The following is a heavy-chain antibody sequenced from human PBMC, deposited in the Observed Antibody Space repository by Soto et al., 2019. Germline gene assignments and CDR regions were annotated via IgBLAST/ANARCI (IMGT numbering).Heavy chain of an antibody. V-gene: IGHV3-48*03. CDR1: GFTFSSYE. D-gene: IGHD3-3*01. CDR3: ARVFAVRDFWSGYHYSPYGMDV. J-gene: IGHJ6*02. Sequence: PGGSLRLSCAASGFTFSSYEMNWVRQAPGKGLEWVSYISSSGSTIYYADSVKGRFTISRDNAKNSLYLQMNSLRAEDTAVYYCARVFAVRDFWSGYHYSPYGMDVWGQGTTVTVSS. CDR2: ISSSGSTI.